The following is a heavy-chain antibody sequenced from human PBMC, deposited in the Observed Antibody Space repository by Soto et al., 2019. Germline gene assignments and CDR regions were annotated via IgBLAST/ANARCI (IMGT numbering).Heavy chain of an antibody. CDR3: ARDTNSLDL. Sequence: SETLSLTCVVSSSSISSGFFWACIRQPPGTRLEWAGSIYHTGDTPYNPSLRSQVSMSVDTSKNPFSLRLTYLPAADTAVYFCARDTNSLDLWGQGILVTVS. J-gene: IGHJ5*02. CDR2: IYHTGDT. V-gene: IGHV4-38-2*02. D-gene: IGHD2-8*01. CDR1: SSSISSGFF.